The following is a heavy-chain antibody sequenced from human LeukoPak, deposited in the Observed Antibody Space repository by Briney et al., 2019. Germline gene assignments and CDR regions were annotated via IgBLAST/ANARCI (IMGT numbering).Heavy chain of an antibody. CDR2: IYYSGST. CDR1: GGSISSYY. V-gene: IGHV4-59*08. CDR3: ARHSSVLLWFGELALDDWFDP. Sequence: SETLSLTCIVSGGSISSYYWSWIRQPPGKGLEWIGYIYYSGSTNYNPSLKSRVTISVDTSKNQFSLKLSSVTAADTAVYYCARHSSVLLWFGELALDDWFDPWGQGTLVTVSS. D-gene: IGHD3-10*01. J-gene: IGHJ5*02.